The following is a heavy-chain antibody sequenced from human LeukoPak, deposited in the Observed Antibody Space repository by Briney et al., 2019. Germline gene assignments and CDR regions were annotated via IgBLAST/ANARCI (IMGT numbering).Heavy chain of an antibody. CDR3: AREDGAYGSGSYPDY. CDR2: ISYDGSNK. J-gene: IGHJ4*02. CDR1: GFTFSSYA. V-gene: IGHV3-30*04. D-gene: IGHD3-10*01. Sequence: RPGGSLRLSCAASGFTFSSYAMHWVRQAPGKGLEWVAVISYDGSNKYYADSVKGRFTISRDNSKSTLYLQMNSLRAEDTAVYYCAREDGAYGSGSYPDYWGQGTLVTVSS.